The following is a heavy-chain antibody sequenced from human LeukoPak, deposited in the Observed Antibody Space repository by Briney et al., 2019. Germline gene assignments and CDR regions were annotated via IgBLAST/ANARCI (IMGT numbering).Heavy chain of an antibody. J-gene: IGHJ6*02. CDR2: ISAYNGNT. CDR1: GYTFTSYG. CDR3: ASGGCISTSCYEADYYFYYGMDV. D-gene: IGHD2-2*01. Sequence: ASVKVSCKASGYTFTSYGSSWVRQAPGQGLEWMGWISAYNGNTNYAQKLQGRVTMTTDTSTSTAYMELRSLRSDDTAVYYCASGGCISTSCYEADYYFYYGMDVWGQGTTVTVSS. V-gene: IGHV1-18*01.